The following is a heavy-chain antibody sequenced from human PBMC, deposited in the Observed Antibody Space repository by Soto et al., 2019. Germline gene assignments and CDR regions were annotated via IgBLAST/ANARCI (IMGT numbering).Heavy chain of an antibody. CDR3: TRRASASFYHFDF. D-gene: IGHD2-2*01. CDR1: GYSFTAYW. Sequence: GESLKISCQASGYSFTAYWITWVRQMPGKGLEWMATIDPSDSYVDYSPSFRGHVTFSVDRPITTVYLQWNRLKASDSAMYFCTRRASASFYHFDFWGQGALVTVSS. CDR2: IDPSDSYV. V-gene: IGHV5-10-1*01. J-gene: IGHJ4*02.